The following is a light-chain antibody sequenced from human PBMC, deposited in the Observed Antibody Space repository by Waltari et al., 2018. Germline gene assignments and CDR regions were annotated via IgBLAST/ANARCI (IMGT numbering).Light chain of an antibody. Sequence: QSALTQPASVSGSPGQSITISCSGTSSDIGAYNYVSWFQQHPGKVPQLMIYEVSNRPSGISNRFSGSKSGNTASLTISRLQAEDEADYYCSSYTSSSTYVFGTGTRVTVL. V-gene: IGLV2-14*01. CDR2: EVS. CDR3: SSYTSSSTYV. J-gene: IGLJ1*01. CDR1: SSDIGAYNY.